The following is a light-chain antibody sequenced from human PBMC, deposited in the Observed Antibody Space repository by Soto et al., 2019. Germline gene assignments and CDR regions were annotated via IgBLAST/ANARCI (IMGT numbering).Light chain of an antibody. J-gene: IGKJ1*01. V-gene: IGKV3-20*01. CDR2: VAS. Sequence: DIVLTQSPGTLSLSPGERATLSCRASQSVSANYLAWYQQKPGQAPRLLIYVASSRHTGIPDRFSGSGSGTDFTLTISRLEPEDFAVFYCQQYGSSPWTFGQGTKVEIK. CDR3: QQYGSSPWT. CDR1: QSVSANY.